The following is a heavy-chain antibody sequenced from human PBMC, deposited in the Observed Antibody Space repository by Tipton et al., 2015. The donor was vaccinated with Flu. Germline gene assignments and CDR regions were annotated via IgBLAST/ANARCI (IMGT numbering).Heavy chain of an antibody. J-gene: IGHJ5*02. CDR3: ARGGYDFWSGYYPPGRYNWFDP. Sequence: TLSLTCTVSGGSISSYYWSWIRQPPGKGLERIGYIYYSGSTNYNPSLKSRVTISVDTSKNQFSLKLSSVTAADTAVYYCARGGYDFWSGYYPPGRYNWFDPWGQGTLVTVSS. V-gene: IGHV4-59*01. CDR1: GGSISSYY. CDR2: IYYSGST. D-gene: IGHD3-3*01.